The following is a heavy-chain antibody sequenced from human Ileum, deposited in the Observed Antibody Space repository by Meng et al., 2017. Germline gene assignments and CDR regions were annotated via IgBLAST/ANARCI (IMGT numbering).Heavy chain of an antibody. Sequence: QVQLQVSGLGLMKPSETLSLTCTVSGGSISGSYWSWILQFPGKGLEWIGYTYYSWTTNYNPSLRGRVTMSVDTSRAQFSLKLTSVTAADTAIYYCARGKAIPDFWGQGTLVTVSS. CDR3: ARGKAIPDF. J-gene: IGHJ4*02. V-gene: IGHV4-59*08. CDR2: TYYSWTT. CDR1: GGSISGSY. D-gene: IGHD2-2*02.